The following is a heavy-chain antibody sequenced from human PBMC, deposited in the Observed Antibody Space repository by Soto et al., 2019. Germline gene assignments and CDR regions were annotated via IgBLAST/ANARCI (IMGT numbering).Heavy chain of an antibody. CDR1: GYSFTSYW. V-gene: IGHV5-51*01. J-gene: IGHJ6*02. CDR3: ARSRYCSGGSCLYYGMDV. Sequence: PGESLKISCKGSGYSFTSYWIGWVRQMPGKGLEWMGIIYPGDSDTRYSPSFQGQVTISADKSISTAYLQWSSLKASDTAMYYCARSRYCSGGSCLYYGMDVWGQGTTVTASS. CDR2: IYPGDSDT. D-gene: IGHD2-15*01.